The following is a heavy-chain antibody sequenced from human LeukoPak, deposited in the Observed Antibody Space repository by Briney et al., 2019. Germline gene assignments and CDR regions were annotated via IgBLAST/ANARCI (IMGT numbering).Heavy chain of an antibody. CDR3: ARDQGSSWGLFDY. CDR1: GGSISSYY. Sequence: SETLSLTCTVSGGSISSYYWSWIRQPPGKGLEWIGSIYYSGSTNYNPSLKSRVTISVDTSKNQFSLKLSSVTAADTAVYYCARDQGSSWGLFDYWGQGTLVTVSS. CDR2: IYYSGST. J-gene: IGHJ4*02. V-gene: IGHV4-59*01. D-gene: IGHD6-13*01.